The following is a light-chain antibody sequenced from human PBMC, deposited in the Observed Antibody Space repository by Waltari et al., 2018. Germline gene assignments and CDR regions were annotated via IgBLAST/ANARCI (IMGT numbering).Light chain of an antibody. CDR3: QVWDANTDPGV. J-gene: IGLJ1*01. V-gene: IGLV3-21*04. CDR2: YDS. Sequence: SYVLTQPPSVSVAPGKTASITCGGNNIESKSVHWYQQKPGQAPIWVISYDSDRPSGIPERFSGSNSGNTATLTISRVEAGDEADYYCQVWDANTDPGVFGTGTEVTVL. CDR1: NIESKS.